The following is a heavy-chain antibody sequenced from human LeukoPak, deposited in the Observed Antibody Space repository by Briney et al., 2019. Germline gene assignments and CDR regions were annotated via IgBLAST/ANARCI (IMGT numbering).Heavy chain of an antibody. CDR2: INHSGST. Sequence: KPSETLSLTCAVYGGSFSGYYWSWIRQPPGKGLEWMGEINHSGSTNYNPSLKSRVTISVDTSKNQFSLKLSSVTTADAAVYYCARVYYSSSYDYWYFDLWGRGTLVTVSS. V-gene: IGHV4-34*01. CDR3: ARVYYSSSYDYWYFDL. D-gene: IGHD6-13*01. J-gene: IGHJ2*01. CDR1: GGSFSGYY.